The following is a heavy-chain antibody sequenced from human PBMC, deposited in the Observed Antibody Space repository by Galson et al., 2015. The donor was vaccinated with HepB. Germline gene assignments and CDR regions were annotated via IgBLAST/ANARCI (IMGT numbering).Heavy chain of an antibody. CDR1: GGTFSSYA. Sequence: SVKVSCKASGGTFSSYAISWVRQAPGQGLEWMGGIIPIFGTANYAQKFQGRVTITADESTSTAYMELSSQRSEDTAVYYCASIGGGRYYGGNAGYTDYWGQGTLVTVSS. J-gene: IGHJ4*02. CDR2: IIPIFGTA. D-gene: IGHD4-23*01. V-gene: IGHV1-69*13. CDR3: ASIGGGRYYGGNAGYTDY.